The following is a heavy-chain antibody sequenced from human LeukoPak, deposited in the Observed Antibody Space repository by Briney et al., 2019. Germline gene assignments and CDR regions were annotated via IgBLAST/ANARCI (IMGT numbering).Heavy chain of an antibody. CDR1: GFTVSSNY. Sequence: PGGSLRLSCAASGFTVSSNYMSWVRQAPGKGLEWVSVLYSGGSTYYADSVKGRFTISRDNSKNTLYLQMNSLRAEDTAAYYCANGLWSSPRFDPWGQGTLVTVSS. CDR3: ANGLWSSPRFDP. J-gene: IGHJ5*02. V-gene: IGHV3-66*01. CDR2: LYSGGST. D-gene: IGHD4/OR15-4a*01.